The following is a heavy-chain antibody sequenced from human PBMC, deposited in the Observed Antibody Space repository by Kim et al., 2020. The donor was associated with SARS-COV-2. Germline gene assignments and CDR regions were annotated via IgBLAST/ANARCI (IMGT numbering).Heavy chain of an antibody. V-gene: IGHV3-33*03. Sequence: GGSLRLSCEASGFTFKDYGMHWVRQAPGKGPEWVAMIFYDGSKTYYADSVKGRSTISRDNSKNKLFLQMDSLRAEDTAVYYCAKDQGVLEWLLTNWGQGTLVRVSS. CDR2: IFYDGSKT. D-gene: IGHD3-3*01. CDR3: AKDQGVLEWLLTN. J-gene: IGHJ4*01. CDR1: GFTFKDYG.